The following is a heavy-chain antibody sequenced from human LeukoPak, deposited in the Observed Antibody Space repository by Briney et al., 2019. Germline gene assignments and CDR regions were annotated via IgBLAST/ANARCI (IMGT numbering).Heavy chain of an antibody. CDR1: GGSISSYY. V-gene: IGHV4-59*12. CDR3: ARDSGYGDSY. J-gene: IGHJ4*02. Sequence: SETLSLTCTVSGGSISSYYWSWIRQPPGKGLEWIGYIYYSGSTYYNPSLKSRVTISIDTSKNQFSLKLISATAADTTVYYCARDSGYGDSYWGLGTLVTVSS. CDR2: IYYSGST. D-gene: IGHD4-17*01.